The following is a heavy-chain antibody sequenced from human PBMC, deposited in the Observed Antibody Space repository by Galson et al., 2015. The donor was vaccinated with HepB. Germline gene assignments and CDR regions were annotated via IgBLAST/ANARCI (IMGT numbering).Heavy chain of an antibody. CDR1: GYTFTNYA. Sequence: SVKVSCKASGYTFTNYAISWVRQAPGQGLEWMGWITTYNPNTIYAQKFRGRVTMTTDTSTSTAYMELRSLRSDDTAVYYCARRQKPYRDYGMDVWGQGTTVTVSS. V-gene: IGHV1-18*01. J-gene: IGHJ6*02. D-gene: IGHD3-16*02. CDR3: ARRQKPYRDYGMDV. CDR2: ITTYNPNT.